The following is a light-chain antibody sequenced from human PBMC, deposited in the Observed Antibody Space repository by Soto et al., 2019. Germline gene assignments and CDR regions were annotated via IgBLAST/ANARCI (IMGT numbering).Light chain of an antibody. Sequence: DIQXTXSPXSXSXSVGDRVTITCRASQGIRNFVAWYQQKPGKAPKLLIYAASTLQSGVPSRFSGSGSGTDFTLTINSLQPEDVATYSCQKYSSVPVFGPGTKVEIK. J-gene: IGKJ3*01. CDR3: QKYSSVPV. CDR1: QGIRNF. V-gene: IGKV1-27*01. CDR2: AAS.